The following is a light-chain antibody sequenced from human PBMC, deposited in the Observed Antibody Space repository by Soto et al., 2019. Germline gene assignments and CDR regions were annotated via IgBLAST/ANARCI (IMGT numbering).Light chain of an antibody. J-gene: IGKJ3*01. Sequence: EIVLTQSPDTLSLSPAERATLSCRASQSISDSNLAWYQQRPGQPPRLLIYATFIRATGVPDRFIGSGSGTEFTLTIGRLEPEDFAVFFCQHYGTSLFTLGPGTRVDIK. CDR1: QSISDSN. V-gene: IGKV3-20*01. CDR3: QHYGTSLFT. CDR2: ATF.